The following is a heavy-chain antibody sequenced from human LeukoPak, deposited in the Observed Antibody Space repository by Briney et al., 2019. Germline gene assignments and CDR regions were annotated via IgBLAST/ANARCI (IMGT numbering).Heavy chain of an antibody. CDR1: GFTFDDYG. CDR2: INWNGGST. Sequence: GGSLRLSCAASGFTFDDYGMSWVRQAPGKGLEWVSGINWNGGSTGYADSVKGRFTISRDNAKNSLYLQMNSLRAEDTALYYCAFYSYGYRDFDYGGQGTLVTVSS. D-gene: IGHD5-18*01. J-gene: IGHJ4*02. CDR3: AFYSYGYRDFDY. V-gene: IGHV3-20*04.